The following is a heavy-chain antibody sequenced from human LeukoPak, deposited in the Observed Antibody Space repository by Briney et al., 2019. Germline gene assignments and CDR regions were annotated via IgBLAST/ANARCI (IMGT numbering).Heavy chain of an antibody. CDR1: GYSISSGYY. Sequence: PSETLSLTCTVSGYSISSGYYWGWIRQPPGEGLEWIGSIYHSGSTYYNPSLKSRVTISVDTSKNQFSLKLSSVTAADTAVYYCARGSAYYDILTGYYDAFDIWGQGTMVTVSS. CDR3: ARGSAYYDILTGYYDAFDI. D-gene: IGHD3-9*01. V-gene: IGHV4-38-2*02. J-gene: IGHJ3*02. CDR2: IYHSGST.